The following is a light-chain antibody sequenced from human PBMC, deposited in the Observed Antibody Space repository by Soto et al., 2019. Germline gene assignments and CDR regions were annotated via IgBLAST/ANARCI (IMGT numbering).Light chain of an antibody. J-gene: IGKJ4*01. Sequence: EIMLTQSPGTLSLSPGEGATLSCRASQSVSSSYLAWYQQKPGQAPRLLIYGASSRTTGIPDRFSGSGSGTDFTLTISRLEPEDFAVYYCQQYGSSPELTFGGGTKVEIK. CDR3: QQYGSSPELT. CDR1: QSVSSSY. V-gene: IGKV3-20*01. CDR2: GAS.